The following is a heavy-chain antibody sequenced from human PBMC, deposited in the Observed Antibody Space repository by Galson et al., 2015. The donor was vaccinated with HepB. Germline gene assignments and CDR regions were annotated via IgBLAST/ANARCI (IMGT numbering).Heavy chain of an antibody. CDR3: ARESLTVSLEWLSEYYFDY. D-gene: IGHD3-3*01. CDR1: GYTFTSYA. J-gene: IGHJ4*02. CDR2: INAGNGNT. V-gene: IGHV1-3*01. Sequence: SVKVSCKASGYTFTSYAMHWVRQAPGQRLEWMGWINAGNGNTKYSQKFQGRVTITRDTSASTAYMELSSLRSEDTAVYYCARESLTVSLEWLSEYYFDYWGQGTLVTVSS.